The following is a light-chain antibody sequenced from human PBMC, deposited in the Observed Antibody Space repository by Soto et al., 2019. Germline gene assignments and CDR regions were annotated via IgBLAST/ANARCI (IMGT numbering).Light chain of an antibody. CDR2: LNSDGSH. J-gene: IGLJ2*01. CDR3: QTWGTGIVV. V-gene: IGLV4-69*01. CDR1: SGHSNYA. Sequence: QLVLTQSPPASASLGASVKLTCTLSSGHSNYAIAWHQQQPEKGPRYLMKLNSDGSHKKGDGIPDRFSGSSSGAERYLTISSLQSEDEADYYCQTWGTGIVVFGGGTKLTVL.